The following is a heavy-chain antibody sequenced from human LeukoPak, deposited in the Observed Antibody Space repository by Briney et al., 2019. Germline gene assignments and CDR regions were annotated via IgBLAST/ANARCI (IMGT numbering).Heavy chain of an antibody. Sequence: ASETLSLTCTVSGGSISNYYWSWIRQPPGRGREWIGYIYYRGTTNYTPSLKSRVTISVDTSKNQFSLKLSSVTAADTAVYYCARGLYIAAAQYGYCGQGTLVTVSS. CDR2: IYYRGTT. CDR3: ARGLYIAAAQYGY. V-gene: IGHV4-59*01. CDR1: GGSISNYY. D-gene: IGHD6-13*01. J-gene: IGHJ1*01.